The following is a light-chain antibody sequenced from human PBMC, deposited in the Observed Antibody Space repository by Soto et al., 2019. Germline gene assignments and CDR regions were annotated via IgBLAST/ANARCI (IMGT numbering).Light chain of an antibody. CDR1: QSISSN. V-gene: IGKV3-15*01. Sequence: EIVMTQSPANLSVSPGERATLSCRASQSISSNLAWYQQKPVQGPRLLIYGASTRATGIPARFSGSGSGTEFTLTISSLQSEDFAVYYCQQYNKWPPYTFGQGTKLEIK. J-gene: IGKJ2*01. CDR2: GAS. CDR3: QQYNKWPPYT.